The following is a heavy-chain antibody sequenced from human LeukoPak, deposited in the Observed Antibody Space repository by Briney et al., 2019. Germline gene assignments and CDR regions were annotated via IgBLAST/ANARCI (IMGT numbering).Heavy chain of an antibody. J-gene: IGHJ5*02. D-gene: IGHD1-26*01. CDR1: GFTFRSYA. V-gene: IGHV3-23*01. Sequence: GGSLRLSCEASGFTFRSYAMSWFRQAPGKGLGWVSAISGSGGSTYYADSVKGRFTISRDNSKNTLYLQMNSLRAEDTAVYYCAKEASGSYDIDWFDPWGQGTLVTVSS. CDR3: AKEASGSYDIDWFDP. CDR2: ISGSGGST.